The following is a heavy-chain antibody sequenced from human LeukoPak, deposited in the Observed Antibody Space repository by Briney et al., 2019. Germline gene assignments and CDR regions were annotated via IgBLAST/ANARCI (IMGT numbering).Heavy chain of an antibody. Sequence: PETLSLTCAVYGGSFSGYYWSWIRQPPGKGLEWIGEINHSGSTNYNPSLKSRVTISVDTSKNQFSLKLSSVTAADTAVYYCARGQAPTDYWGQGTLVTVSS. CDR3: ARGQAPTDY. J-gene: IGHJ4*02. CDR2: INHSGST. V-gene: IGHV4-34*01. CDR1: GGSFSGYY.